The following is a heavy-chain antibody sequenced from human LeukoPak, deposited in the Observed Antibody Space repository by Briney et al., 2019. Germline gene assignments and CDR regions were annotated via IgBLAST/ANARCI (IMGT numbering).Heavy chain of an antibody. V-gene: IGHV3-48*03. CDR2: ISSSGSTI. CDR1: GFTVSSYE. CDR3: ARTPINRPGTLDY. Sequence: PGGSLRLSCAASGFTVSSYEMNWVRQAPGKGLEWVSYISSSGSTIYYADSVKGRFTISRDNAKNSLYLQMNSLRAEDTAVYYCARTPINRPGTLDYWGQGTLVTVSS. J-gene: IGHJ4*02. D-gene: IGHD6-6*01.